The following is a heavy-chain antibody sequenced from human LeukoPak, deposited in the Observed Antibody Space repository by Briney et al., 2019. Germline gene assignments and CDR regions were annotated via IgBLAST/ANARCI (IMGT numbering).Heavy chain of an antibody. Sequence: SETLSLTCTVSGGSISSYYWSWIRQPPGKGLEWIGYIYYSGSTNYNPSLKSRVTISVDTSKNQFSLKLSPVTAADTAVYYCARFGSMLYYWGQGTLVTVSS. V-gene: IGHV4-59*01. CDR3: ARFGSMLYY. D-gene: IGHD2-8*01. CDR1: GGSISSYY. J-gene: IGHJ4*02. CDR2: IYYSGST.